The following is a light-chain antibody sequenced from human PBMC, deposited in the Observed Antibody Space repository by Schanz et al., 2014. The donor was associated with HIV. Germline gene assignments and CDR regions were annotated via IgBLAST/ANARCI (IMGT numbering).Light chain of an antibody. CDR1: SSDVGGYNY. CDR3: SSYTTSSTLV. Sequence: QSALTQPPSASGSPGQSVTISCTGTSSDVGGYNYVSWYQQHPGKAPKPMIYEVSQRPPGVSDRFSGSRSGDMASLIISGLQPDDEADYYCSSYTTSSTLVFGGGTKLTVL. V-gene: IGLV2-14*01. J-gene: IGLJ2*01. CDR2: EVS.